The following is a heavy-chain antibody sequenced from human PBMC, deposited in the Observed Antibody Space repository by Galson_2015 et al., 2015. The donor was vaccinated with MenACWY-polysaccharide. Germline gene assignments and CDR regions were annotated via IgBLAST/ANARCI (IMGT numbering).Heavy chain of an antibody. V-gene: IGHV3-7*01. D-gene: IGHD5-24*01. Sequence: SLRLSCAASGFTFSTYWMTWVRQAPGKGLEWVANIKQDGSEKYYVDSVKGRFTISRDNAENSLYQQMNSLRAEDTAVYYCATAPSLHVGQHWGQGTLVIVSS. J-gene: IGHJ1*01. CDR3: ATAPSLHVGQH. CDR2: IKQDGSEK. CDR1: GFTFSTYW.